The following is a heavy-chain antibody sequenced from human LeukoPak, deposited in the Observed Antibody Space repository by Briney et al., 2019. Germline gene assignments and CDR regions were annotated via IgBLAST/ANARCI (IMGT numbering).Heavy chain of an antibody. CDR1: GFTFSRYW. V-gene: IGHV3-7*03. Sequence: GGSLRLSCAASGFTFSRYWMSWVRQAPGKGLEWVANIKQDGSQKSYVDSVKGRFTISRDNANNLLYLQMNSLRAEDTALYYCARDGTGSYYDFWSGFDYWGQGTLVTVSS. CDR2: IKQDGSQK. J-gene: IGHJ4*02. D-gene: IGHD3-3*01. CDR3: ARDGTGSYYDFWSGFDY.